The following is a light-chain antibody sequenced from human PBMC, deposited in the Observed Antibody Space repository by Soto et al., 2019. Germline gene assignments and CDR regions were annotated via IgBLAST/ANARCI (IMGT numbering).Light chain of an antibody. J-gene: IGKJ4*01. Sequence: DIQMTQSPSSLSASVGDRVTIICRASQGISRSLAWYQQKPEKAPKSLIYKASSLESGVPSRFSGSGSGTEFTLTISRLEPEDFAVYYCQHCQPYGDSPPLTFGGGTKVDIK. CDR2: KAS. V-gene: IGKV1D-16*01. CDR1: QGISRS. CDR3: QHCQPYGDSPPLT.